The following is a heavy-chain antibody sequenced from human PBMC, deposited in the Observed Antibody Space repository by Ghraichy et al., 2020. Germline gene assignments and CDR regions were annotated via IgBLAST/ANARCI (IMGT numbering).Heavy chain of an antibody. Sequence: SETLSLTCAVYGGSFSGYYWSWIRQPPGKGLEWIGEINHSGSTNYNPSLKSRVTISVDTSKNQFSLKLSSVTAADTAVYYCARRGRITIFGVVILAFDYWGQGTLVTVSS. CDR2: INHSGST. V-gene: IGHV4-34*01. CDR1: GGSFSGYY. D-gene: IGHD3-3*01. CDR3: ARRGRITIFGVVILAFDY. J-gene: IGHJ4*02.